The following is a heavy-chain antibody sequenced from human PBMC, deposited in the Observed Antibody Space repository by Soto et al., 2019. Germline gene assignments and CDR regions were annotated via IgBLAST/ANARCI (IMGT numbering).Heavy chain of an antibody. V-gene: IGHV1-69*06. Sequence: QVQLVQSGAEVKKPGSSVKVSCKASGGTFSSYAIXXVRQAXXQGLEWMGGIIPIFGTANYAQKFQGRVTITADKSTSTAYMELSSLRSEDTAXYXCARXGXXXXXXXXDXXMDVWGQGTTVTVSS. CDR1: GGTFSSYA. CDR2: IIPIFGTA. J-gene: IGHJ6*02. CDR3: ARXGXXXXXXXXDXXMDV.